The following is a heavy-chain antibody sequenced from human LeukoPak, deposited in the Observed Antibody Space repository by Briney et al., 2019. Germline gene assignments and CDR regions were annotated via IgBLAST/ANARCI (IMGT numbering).Heavy chain of an antibody. D-gene: IGHD2-2*02. CDR1: GGPFSGYY. Sequence: KPSETLSLTCAVYGGPFSGYYWSWIRQPPGKGLEWIGEINHSGSTNYNPSLKSRVTISVDTSKNQFSLKLSSVTAADTAVYYCARGRSWDIVVVPAAIPVFWFDPWGQGTLVTVSS. CDR2: INHSGST. J-gene: IGHJ5*02. V-gene: IGHV4-34*01. CDR3: ARGRSWDIVVVPAAIPVFWFDP.